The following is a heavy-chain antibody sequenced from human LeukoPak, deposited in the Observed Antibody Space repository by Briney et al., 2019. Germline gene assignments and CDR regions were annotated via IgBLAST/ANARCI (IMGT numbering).Heavy chain of an antibody. D-gene: IGHD3-22*01. CDR3: ARAGSSGYLIDY. CDR1: GGSISSYY. J-gene: IGHJ4*02. Sequence: SETLSLTCTVSGGSISSYYWSWIRQPPGKGLEWIGYIYYSGGTNYNPSLKSRVTISVDTSKNQFSLKLSSVTAADTAVYYCARAGSSGYLIDYWGQGTLVTVSS. CDR2: IYYSGGT. V-gene: IGHV4-59*01.